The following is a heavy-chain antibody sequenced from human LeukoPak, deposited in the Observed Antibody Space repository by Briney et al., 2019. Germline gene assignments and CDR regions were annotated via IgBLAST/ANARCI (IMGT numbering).Heavy chain of an antibody. D-gene: IGHD3-9*01. CDR3: ARAGSILDYYYYMDV. Sequence: GGSLRLSCVASGFTFSDHYMAWVRQAPGKGLEWVGRTRNKAKSYTTEYAASVKGRFTISRDDSNNSLSLQMNSLKTEDTAVYYCARAGSILDYYYYMDVWGKGTTVTVSS. V-gene: IGHV3-72*01. J-gene: IGHJ6*03. CDR2: TRNKAKSYTT. CDR1: GFTFSDHY.